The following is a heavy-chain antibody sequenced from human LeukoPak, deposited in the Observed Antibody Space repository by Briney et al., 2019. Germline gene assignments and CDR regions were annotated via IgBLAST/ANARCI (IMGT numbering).Heavy chain of an antibody. CDR1: GGSISTYY. J-gene: IGHJ5*02. CDR3: ARGRGAARGTSFDP. D-gene: IGHD1-26*01. Sequence: PSETLSLTCIVSGGSISTYYWSWIRQPPGKGLEWIGYIYYTGSTTYNPSLKSRVSISVDTSKNKFSLDLNSVSAADTAVYYCARGRGAARGTSFDPWGQGTLVTVSS. CDR2: IYYTGST. V-gene: IGHV4-59*01.